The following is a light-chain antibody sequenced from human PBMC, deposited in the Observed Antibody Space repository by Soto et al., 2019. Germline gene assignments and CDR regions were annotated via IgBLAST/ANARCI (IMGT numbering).Light chain of an antibody. CDR3: ISHAGTNKV. J-gene: IGLJ1*01. CDR1: SSDVGATDY. CDR2: EVN. Sequence: QSALTQPPSASGSLGQSVAISCTGTSSDVGATDYVSWYQHHSGKAPKLLLYEVNKRPSGVPDRFSGSKSGNTASLTVSVLQADYAADYYCISHAGTNKVLGTGTKVTVL. V-gene: IGLV2-8*01.